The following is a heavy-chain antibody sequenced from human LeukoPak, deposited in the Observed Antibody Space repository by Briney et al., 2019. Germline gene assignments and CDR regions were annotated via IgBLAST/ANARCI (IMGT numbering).Heavy chain of an antibody. CDR1: GGSISSSSSF. V-gene: IGHV4-39*07. J-gene: IGHJ5*02. D-gene: IGHD6-13*01. CDR3: ARRYRSSYNWFDP. Sequence: MPSETLSLTCTVSGGSISSSSSFWGWIRQPPGKGLEWIGSIYYSGSTYYNSSLKSRVTISVDTSKNQFSLKLSSVTAADTAVYYCARRYRSSYNWFDPWGQGTLVTVSS. CDR2: IYYSGST.